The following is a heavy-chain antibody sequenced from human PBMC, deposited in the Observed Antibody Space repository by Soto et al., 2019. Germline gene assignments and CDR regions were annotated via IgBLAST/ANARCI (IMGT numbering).Heavy chain of an antibody. CDR2: INPSGGSA. D-gene: IGHD3-9*01. J-gene: IGHJ4*02. Sequence: ASVKVSWKASGYTFNSFYIHWVRQAPGQGLEWMGIINPSGGSATYAQKFQDRVTMTRDTSTSTVYMELSSLRSEDTALYYCARSDFDWLSQARYYFDYWGQGTLVTVSS. CDR1: GYTFNSFY. V-gene: IGHV1-46*02. CDR3: ARSDFDWLSQARYYFDY.